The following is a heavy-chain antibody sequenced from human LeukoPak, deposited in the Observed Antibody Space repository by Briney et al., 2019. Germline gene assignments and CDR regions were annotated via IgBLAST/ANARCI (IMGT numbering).Heavy chain of an antibody. CDR1: GFKFDDYG. Sequence: GGSLRLSCAASGFKFDDYGMSWVRQAPGKGLEWVSAISGSGGSTYYADSVKGRFTISRDNSKNTLYLQMNSLRAEDTAVYYCAKGPHSSSSFDYWGQGTLVTVSS. D-gene: IGHD6-13*01. J-gene: IGHJ4*02. V-gene: IGHV3-23*01. CDR2: ISGSGGST. CDR3: AKGPHSSSSFDY.